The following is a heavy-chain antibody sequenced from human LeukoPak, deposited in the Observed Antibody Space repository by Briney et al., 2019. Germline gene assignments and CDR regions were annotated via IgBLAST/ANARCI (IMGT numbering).Heavy chain of an antibody. CDR2: INWNGGST. V-gene: IGHV3-20*04. D-gene: IGHD1-26*01. J-gene: IGHJ6*03. CDR3: ARGEVGATNYYYYYMDV. Sequence: GGSLRLSCAASGFTFDDYGMSWVRQAPGRGLEWVSGINWNGGSTGYADSVKGRFTISRDNAKNSLYLQMNSLRAEDTALYYCARGEVGATNYYYYYMDVWGKGTTVTISS. CDR1: GFTFDDYG.